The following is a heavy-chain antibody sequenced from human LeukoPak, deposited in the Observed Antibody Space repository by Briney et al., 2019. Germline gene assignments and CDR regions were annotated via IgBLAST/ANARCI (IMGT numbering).Heavy chain of an antibody. V-gene: IGHV4-39*01. CDR1: GGSISSSSYY. D-gene: IGHD1-26*01. CDR3: ARHAEHYDY. J-gene: IGHJ4*02. Sequence: SETLSLTCTVSGGSISSSSYYWGWIRQPPGKGLEWIGSINYSGSTYYNPSLKSRVTISVDTSKNQFSLKLSSVTAADTAVYYCARHAEHYDYWGQGTLVTVSS. CDR2: INYSGST.